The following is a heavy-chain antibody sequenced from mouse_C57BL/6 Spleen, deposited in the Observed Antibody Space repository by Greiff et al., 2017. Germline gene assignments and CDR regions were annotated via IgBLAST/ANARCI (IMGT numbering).Heavy chain of an antibody. V-gene: IGHV2-9-1*01. CDR1: GFSLPSYA. D-gene: IGHD4-1*01. CDR2: IWTGGGT. Sequence: VKLVESGPGLLAPSQSLSITCPFPGFSLPSYAISWVRQPPGKGLEWLGVIWTGGGTNYNSALKSRLSISKDNSKSQVFLKMNSLQTDDTARYYCASNWDAFAYWGQGTLVTVSA. J-gene: IGHJ3*01. CDR3: ASNWDAFAY.